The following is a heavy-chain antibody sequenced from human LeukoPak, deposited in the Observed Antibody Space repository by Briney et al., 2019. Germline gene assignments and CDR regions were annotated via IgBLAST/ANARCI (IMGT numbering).Heavy chain of an antibody. J-gene: IGHJ6*02. CDR2: IIVGSNVT. CDR3: ARNSGTQHYFYDMDV. Sequence: ASVKVSCKASGYTFSSYDMHWVRQAPGQSLEWMGWIIVGSNVTKYSVKFQGRVTITRDTSASTVYMELISLRSEDTAVYYCARNSGTQHYFYDMDVWGQGTTVIVSS. CDR1: GYTFSSYD. V-gene: IGHV1-3*01. D-gene: IGHD1-14*01.